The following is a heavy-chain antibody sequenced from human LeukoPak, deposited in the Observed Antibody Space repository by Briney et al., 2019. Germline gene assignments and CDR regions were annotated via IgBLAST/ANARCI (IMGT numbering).Heavy chain of an antibody. V-gene: IGHV1-2*02. CDR3: ARGYYDSSGDFDY. Sequence: ASVKVSCKASGYTFTGYYMHWVRQAPGQGLEWMGWINPNSGGTNYAQKFQGRVTMTRDTSISTAYMELSRLRSDDTAVYYCARGYYDSSGDFDYWGQGTLVTVSS. CDR2: INPNSGGT. J-gene: IGHJ4*02. D-gene: IGHD3-22*01. CDR1: GYTFTGYY.